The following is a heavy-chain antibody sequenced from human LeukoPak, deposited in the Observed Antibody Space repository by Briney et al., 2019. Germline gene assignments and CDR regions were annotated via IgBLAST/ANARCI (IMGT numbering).Heavy chain of an antibody. CDR1: GGSISSSNW. CDR2: IYHSGST. Sequence: SGTLSLTCAVSGGSISSSNWWSWVRQPPGKGLEWIGEIYHSGSTNYNPSLKSRVTISVDTSKNQFSLKLTSVTAADTAVYYCAVLISGGPSHWFDPWGQGTLVTVSP. V-gene: IGHV4-4*02. CDR3: AVLISGGPSHWFDP. J-gene: IGHJ5*02. D-gene: IGHD3-10*01.